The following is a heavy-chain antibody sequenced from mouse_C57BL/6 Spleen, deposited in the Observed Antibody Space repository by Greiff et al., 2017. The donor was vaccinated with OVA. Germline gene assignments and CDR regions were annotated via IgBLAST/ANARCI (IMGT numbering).Heavy chain of an antibody. Sequence: EVQLQQSGTVLARPGASVKMSCKTSGYTFTSYWMHWVKQRPGQGLEWIGAIYPGNSDTSYNQKFKGKAKLTAVTSASTAYMALSSLTTEDSAVYDCTRGNDYCYYAMYDWGQGTSVTVSS. J-gene: IGHJ4*01. D-gene: IGHD2-4*01. CDR1: GYTFTSYW. CDR3: TRGNDYCYYAMYD. V-gene: IGHV1-5*01. CDR2: IYPGNSDT.